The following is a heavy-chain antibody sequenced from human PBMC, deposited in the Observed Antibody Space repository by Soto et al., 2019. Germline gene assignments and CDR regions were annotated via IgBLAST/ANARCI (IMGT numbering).Heavy chain of an antibody. D-gene: IGHD2-2*01. J-gene: IGHJ6*02. Sequence: EVQLLESGGGLVQPGGSLRLSCAASGFTFSSYAMSWVRQAPGKGLEWVSAISGSGGSTYYADSVKGRFTISRDNSKNTLYLQMNSQRAEDTAVYYCAKDGEPLSYGMDVWGQGTTVTVSS. CDR3: AKDGEPLSYGMDV. CDR2: ISGSGGST. CDR1: GFTFSSYA. V-gene: IGHV3-23*01.